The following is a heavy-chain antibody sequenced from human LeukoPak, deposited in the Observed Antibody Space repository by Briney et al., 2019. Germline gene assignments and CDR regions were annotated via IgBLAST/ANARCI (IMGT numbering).Heavy chain of an antibody. Sequence: GGSLRLSCAASGFTFSSYAMTWVRQAPGKGLEWVSGIGNSGGNTYYADSVKGRFTISRDNSKNTLYLQMNSLRAEDTAVYYCAKVRSTSCYAALDYWGQGTLVIVSS. CDR2: IGNSGGNT. CDR1: GFTFSSYA. D-gene: IGHD2-2*01. J-gene: IGHJ4*02. V-gene: IGHV3-23*01. CDR3: AKVRSTSCYAALDY.